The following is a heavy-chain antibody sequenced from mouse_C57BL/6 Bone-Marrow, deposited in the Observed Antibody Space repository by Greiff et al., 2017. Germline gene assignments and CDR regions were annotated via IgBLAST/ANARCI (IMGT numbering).Heavy chain of an antibody. CDR3: ARQNYYGGYFDV. Sequence: EVKLMESGGGLVQPGGSLKLSCAASGFTFSDYYMYWVRQTPEKRLEWVAYISNGGGSTYYPDTVKGRFTISRDNAKNTLYLQMSRLKSEDTAMYYCARQNYYGGYFDVWGTGTTVTVSS. CDR1: GFTFSDYY. CDR2: ISNGGGST. V-gene: IGHV5-12*01. D-gene: IGHD1-1*01. J-gene: IGHJ1*03.